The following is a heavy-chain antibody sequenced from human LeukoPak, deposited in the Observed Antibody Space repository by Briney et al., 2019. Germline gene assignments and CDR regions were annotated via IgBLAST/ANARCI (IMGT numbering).Heavy chain of an antibody. CDR3: ASKGVPAALDY. CDR1: GGSFSGYY. Sequence: PSETLSLTCAVYGGSFSGYYWSWIRQPPGKGLEWIGEINHSGSTNYNPSLKSRATISVDTSKNQFSLKLSSVTAADTAVYYCASKGVPAALDYWGQGTLVTVSS. J-gene: IGHJ4*02. CDR2: INHSGST. D-gene: IGHD2-2*01. V-gene: IGHV4-34*01.